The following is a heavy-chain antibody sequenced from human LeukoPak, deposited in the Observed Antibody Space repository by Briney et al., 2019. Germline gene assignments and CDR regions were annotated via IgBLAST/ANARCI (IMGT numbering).Heavy chain of an antibody. Sequence: GGSLRLSCVVSGFTLSSYAMSWVRQAPGKGLEWVSTISTSGGSTYYADSVKGRFTISRDNSKSTLYLHMNSLRAEDTAVYYCASPRGSSGYLRFFDYWGQGTLVTVSS. D-gene: IGHD3-22*01. CDR1: GFTLSSYA. J-gene: IGHJ4*02. V-gene: IGHV3-23*01. CDR3: ASPRGSSGYLRFFDY. CDR2: ISTSGGST.